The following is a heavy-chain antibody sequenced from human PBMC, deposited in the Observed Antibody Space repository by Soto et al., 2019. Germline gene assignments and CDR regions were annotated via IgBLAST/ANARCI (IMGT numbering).Heavy chain of an antibody. CDR1: GYTFTSYA. J-gene: IGHJ5*02. V-gene: IGHV1-3*01. D-gene: IGHD6-6*01. CDR2: INAGNGNT. Sequence: ASVKVSCKASGYTFTSYAMHWVRQAPGQRLEWMGWINAGNGNTKYSQKFQGRVTITRDTSASTAYMELSSLRSEDTAVYYCARPTSPLSSIAARQNWFDPWGQGTLVTVSS. CDR3: ARPTSPLSSIAARQNWFDP.